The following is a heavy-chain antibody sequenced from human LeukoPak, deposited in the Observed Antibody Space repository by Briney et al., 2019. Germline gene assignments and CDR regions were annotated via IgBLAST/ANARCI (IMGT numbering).Heavy chain of an antibody. V-gene: IGHV4-34*01. Sequence: SETLSLTCAVYGGSFSGYYWSWIRQPPGKGLEWIGSIYYSGTTYYNPSLKSRVTISVDTSKNQFSLKMSSVTAADTAVYYCARHNPYFDYWGQGTLVTVSS. CDR1: GGSFSGYY. J-gene: IGHJ4*02. CDR3: ARHNPYFDY. D-gene: IGHD1-14*01. CDR2: IYYSGTT.